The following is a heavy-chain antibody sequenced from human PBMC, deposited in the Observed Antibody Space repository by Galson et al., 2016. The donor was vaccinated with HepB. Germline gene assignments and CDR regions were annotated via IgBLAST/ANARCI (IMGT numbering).Heavy chain of an antibody. CDR3: APLRGHYSDGFDY. CDR2: INPSGGST. J-gene: IGHJ4*02. V-gene: IGHV1-46*01. CDR1: GYTFTSFY. Sequence: SVKVSCKASGYTFTSFYMHWVRQAPGQGLEWMGMINPSGGSTTYAQKFQGRVTMTSDTSTSTVYMDLSSLRSEDTAVYYCAPLRGHYSDGFDYWGQGTLVTVSS. D-gene: IGHD2-15*01.